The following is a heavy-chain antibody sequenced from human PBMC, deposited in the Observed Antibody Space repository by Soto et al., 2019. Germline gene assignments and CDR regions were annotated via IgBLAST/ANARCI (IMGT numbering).Heavy chain of an antibody. CDR3: ARDLSPPSSSGYYTTFDY. Sequence: QVQLQKSGPGLVKPSQTLSLTCTVSGGSISSGGYYWSWIRQHPGKGLEWIGYSYYSGSTYYNPTLKSRVTLSVDTSKNPCSRNMSSVTDADPAVYYCARDLSPPSSSGYYTTFDYGVQGALVIVSS. J-gene: IGHJ4*02. CDR1: GGSISSGGYY. CDR2: SYYSGST. D-gene: IGHD3-22*01. V-gene: IGHV4-31*03.